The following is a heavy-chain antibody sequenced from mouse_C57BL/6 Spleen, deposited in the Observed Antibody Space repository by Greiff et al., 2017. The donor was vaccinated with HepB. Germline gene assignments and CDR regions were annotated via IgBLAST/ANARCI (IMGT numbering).Heavy chain of an antibody. Sequence: VKVVESGPELVKPGASVKISCKASGYAFSSSWMNWVKQRPGKGLEWIGRIYPGDGDTNYNGKFKGKATLTADKSSSTAYMQLSSLTSEDSAVYFCARDTTVVGGYFDVWGTGTTVTVSS. CDR1: GYAFSSSW. CDR2: IYPGDGDT. CDR3: ARDTTVVGGYFDV. D-gene: IGHD1-1*01. V-gene: IGHV1-82*01. J-gene: IGHJ1*03.